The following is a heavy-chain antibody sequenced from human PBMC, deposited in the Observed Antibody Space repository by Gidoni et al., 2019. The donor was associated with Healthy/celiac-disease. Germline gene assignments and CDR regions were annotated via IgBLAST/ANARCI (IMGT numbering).Heavy chain of an antibody. CDR2: IWYDGSNK. J-gene: IGHJ4*02. V-gene: IGHV3-33*01. CDR3: ARGGGSYPFLFDY. CDR1: GVNFSSYG. Sequence: QVQLVESGGGVVQPGRSLRLAGAASGVNFSSYGMHWVRQAPGKGLEWVAVIWYDGSNKYYADSVKGRFTISRDNSKNTLYLQMNSLSAEDTAVYYCARGGGSYPFLFDYWGQGTLVTVSS. D-gene: IGHD1-26*01.